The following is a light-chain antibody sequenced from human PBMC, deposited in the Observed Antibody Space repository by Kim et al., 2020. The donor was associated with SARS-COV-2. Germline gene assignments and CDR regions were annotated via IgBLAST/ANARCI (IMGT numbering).Light chain of an antibody. CDR1: SLRKYS. J-gene: IGLJ3*02. CDR3: GSRDSSGKGV. Sequence: AFGRPVRSTGQGESLRKYSARRYHQKPGQAPILVMNEKNNVRPSGIPDRFSGSNSGNTAFLTITGTQVEDEATYYCGSRDSSGKGVFGGGTQLTVL. V-gene: IGLV3-19*01. CDR2: EKN.